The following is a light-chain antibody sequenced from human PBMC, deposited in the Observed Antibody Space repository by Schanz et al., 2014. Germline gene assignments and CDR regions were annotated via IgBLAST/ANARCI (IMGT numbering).Light chain of an antibody. CDR2: GSS. J-gene: IGKJ4*01. CDR3: QQRNTWPIT. V-gene: IGKV3-11*01. CDR1: QIVSND. Sequence: EVVLTQSPATLSLSPGERATLSCRASQIVSNDFAWYQQKPGQAPRLLIYGSSNRATGIPARFSGSGSGTDFTLTISSLEPEDIALYFCQQRNTWPITFGGGTKVEIK.